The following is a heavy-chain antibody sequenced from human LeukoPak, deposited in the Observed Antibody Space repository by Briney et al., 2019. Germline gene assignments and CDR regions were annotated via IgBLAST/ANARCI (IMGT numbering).Heavy chain of an antibody. CDR3: ARVHRSGWLRRTDYFDY. CDR1: GFTFSSYA. Sequence: SGGSLRLSCAASGFTFSSYAMYWVRQAPGKGLEWVAVISYDGSNKYYADSVRGRFTISRDISKNTLYLQMNSLRVEDTAVYYCARVHRSGWLRRTDYFDYWGQGTLVTVSS. J-gene: IGHJ4*02. CDR2: ISYDGSNK. D-gene: IGHD5-12*01. V-gene: IGHV3-30-3*01.